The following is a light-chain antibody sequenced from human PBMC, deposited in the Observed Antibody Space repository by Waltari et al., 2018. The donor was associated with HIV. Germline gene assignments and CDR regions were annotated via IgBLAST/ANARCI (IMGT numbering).Light chain of an antibody. CDR3: QSYDSSLSGSGVV. V-gene: IGLV1-40*01. CDR2: GNN. Sequence: QFVLTQPPSVSGAPGQRVTLSCTGTSPNIGAGYDVHWYQQIPGRAPKLLIHGNNNRTSGVPDRFSGSKAGTSASLAITGLQAEDGADYYCQSYDSSLSGSGVVFGGGTKLTVL. J-gene: IGLJ2*01. CDR1: SPNIGAGYD.